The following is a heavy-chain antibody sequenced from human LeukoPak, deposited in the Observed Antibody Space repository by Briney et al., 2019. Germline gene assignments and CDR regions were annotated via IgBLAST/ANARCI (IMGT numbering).Heavy chain of an antibody. Sequence: SETLSLTCAVYGGSFSGYYWSWIRQPPGKGLEWIGEINHSGSTNYNPSLKSRVTISVDTSKNQFSLKLSSVTAADTAVYYCAREGGDFWSGYVTDYWGQGTLVTVSS. J-gene: IGHJ4*02. CDR3: AREGGDFWSGYVTDY. V-gene: IGHV4-34*01. D-gene: IGHD3-3*01. CDR2: INHSGST. CDR1: GGSFSGYY.